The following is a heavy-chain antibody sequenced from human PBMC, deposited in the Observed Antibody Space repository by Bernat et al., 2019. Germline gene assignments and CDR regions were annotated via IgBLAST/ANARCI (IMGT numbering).Heavy chain of an antibody. D-gene: IGHD5-24*01. CDR3: ARDREMATIFSPSFDI. V-gene: IGHV1-69*01. CDR2: IIPIFGTA. Sequence: QVQLVQSGAEVKKPGSSVKVSCKASGGTFSSYAISWVRQAPGQGLEWMGGIIPIFGTANYAQKFQGRVTITADESTSTAYMEPSSLRSEDTAVYYCARDREMATIFSPSFDIWGQGTMVTVSS. CDR1: GGTFSSYA. J-gene: IGHJ3*02.